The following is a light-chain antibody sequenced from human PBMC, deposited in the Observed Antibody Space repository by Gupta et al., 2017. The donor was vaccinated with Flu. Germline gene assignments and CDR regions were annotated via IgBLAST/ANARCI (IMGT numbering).Light chain of an antibody. CDR1: QSMTSW. CDR2: KAS. V-gene: IGKV1-5*03. Sequence: DIQMTQSPSALSAFVGDRVTITCRASQSMTSWLAWYQQKPGKAPKLLIYKASNLESGVPSRFSGSGSGTEFTLTITSLQPDDFATYYCQQYNTYPWTFGRGTKVEI. CDR3: QQYNTYPWT. J-gene: IGKJ1*01.